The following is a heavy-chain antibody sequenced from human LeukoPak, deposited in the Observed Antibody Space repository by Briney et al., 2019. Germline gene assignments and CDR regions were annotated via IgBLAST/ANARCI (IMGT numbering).Heavy chain of an antibody. CDR2: ISSSSSYT. Sequence: AGGSLRLSCSASGFTFSDYYMSWIRQAPGKGLEWVSYISSSSSYTNYADSVKGRFTISRDNAKNSLYLQMNSLRVEDTAVYYCARVGWDGYNNWFDPWGQGTLVTVSS. CDR3: ARVGWDGYNNWFDP. V-gene: IGHV3-11*05. J-gene: IGHJ5*02. CDR1: GFTFSDYY. D-gene: IGHD5-24*01.